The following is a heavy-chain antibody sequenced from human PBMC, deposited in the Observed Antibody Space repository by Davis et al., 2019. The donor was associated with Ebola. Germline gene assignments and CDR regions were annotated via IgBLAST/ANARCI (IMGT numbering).Heavy chain of an antibody. J-gene: IGHJ4*02. CDR1: GGSISSYY. CDR3: ARGSYGSSFDY. Sequence: GSLRLSCTVSGGSISSYYWSWIRQPPGKGLEWIGYIYYSGSTNYNPSLKSRVTISVDTSKNQFSLKLSSVTAADTAVYYCARGSYGSSFDYWGQGTLVTVSS. D-gene: IGHD5-18*01. V-gene: IGHV4-59*01. CDR2: IYYSGST.